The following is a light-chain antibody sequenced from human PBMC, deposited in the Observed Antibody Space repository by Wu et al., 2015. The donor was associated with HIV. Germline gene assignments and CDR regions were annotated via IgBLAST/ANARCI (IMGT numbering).Light chain of an antibody. CDR2: GAF. CDR3: QKYNTAPWT. CDR1: QSVSTN. Sequence: IVMTQSPATLSVSPGERATLSCRASQSVSTNLAWYQQKPGQAPRLLIYGAFTRATGVPARFSGSGSGTEFTLTISSMQSEDFAVYYCQKYNTAPWTFGQGTKVEMK. V-gene: IGKV3-15*01. J-gene: IGKJ1*01.